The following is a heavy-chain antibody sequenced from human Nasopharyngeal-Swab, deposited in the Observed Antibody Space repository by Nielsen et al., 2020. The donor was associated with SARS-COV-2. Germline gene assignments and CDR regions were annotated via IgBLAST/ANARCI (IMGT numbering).Heavy chain of an antibody. CDR2: ISSSGSTI. CDR1: GFTFSSYE. Sequence: GESLKISCAASGFTFSSYEMNWVRQAPGKGLEWVSYISSSGSTIYYEDSVKGRFTISRDNAKNSLYLQMNSLRAEDTAVYYCARDEGGYSGYDYPYYFYYWGQGTLVTVSS. D-gene: IGHD5-12*01. J-gene: IGHJ4*02. CDR3: ARDEGGYSGYDYPYYFYY. V-gene: IGHV3-48*03.